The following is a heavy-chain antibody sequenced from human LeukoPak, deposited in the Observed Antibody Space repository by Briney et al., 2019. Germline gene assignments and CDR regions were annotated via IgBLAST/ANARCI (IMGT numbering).Heavy chain of an antibody. CDR1: GFTFSSYG. D-gene: IGHD3-10*01. CDR2: ISYDGGNK. V-gene: IGHV3-30*18. CDR3: AKDSYASGSYSFQVEY. J-gene: IGHJ4*02. Sequence: PGGSLRLSCAASGFTFSSYGMHWVRQAPGKGLEWVAVISYDGGNKYYADSVKGRFTISRDNSKNTLYLQMNSLRAEDTAVYCAKDSYASGSYSFQVEYWGQGTLVTVSS.